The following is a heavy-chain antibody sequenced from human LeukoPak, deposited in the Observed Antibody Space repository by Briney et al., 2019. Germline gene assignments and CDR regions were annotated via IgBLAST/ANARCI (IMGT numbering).Heavy chain of an antibody. V-gene: IGHV3-48*04. CDR2: ISSDSSTT. CDR3: ASCGSTSCH. Sequence: GGSLRLSCAASGFTFSSYNMNWGRQAPGKGLEWVSYISSDSSTTYYADSVKGRFTISRDNAKKSLYLQMNSLRVEDTAVYYCASCGSTSCHWGQGILVTVSS. J-gene: IGHJ4*02. CDR1: GFTFSSYN. D-gene: IGHD2-2*01.